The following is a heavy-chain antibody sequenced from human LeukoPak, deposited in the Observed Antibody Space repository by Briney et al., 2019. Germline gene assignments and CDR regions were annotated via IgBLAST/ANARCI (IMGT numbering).Heavy chain of an antibody. D-gene: IGHD3-10*01. J-gene: IGHJ4*02. V-gene: IGHV1-46*03. CDR1: GYTFTFYS. CDR3: AREGGNHGSGSQLPPGDY. CDR2: INPSDGTT. Sequence: ASVKVSCKASGYTFTFYSMHWVRQAPGQGLEWMGIINPSDGTTTYTQMLQGRVTMTRDTSTSTVYMELSSLRSEDTAVYYCAREGGNHGSGSQLPPGDYWGQGTLVTVSS.